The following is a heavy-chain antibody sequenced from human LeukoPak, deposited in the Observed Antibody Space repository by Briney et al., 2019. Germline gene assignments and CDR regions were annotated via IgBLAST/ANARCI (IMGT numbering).Heavy chain of an antibody. V-gene: IGHV3-33*01. CDR3: ARGGSTWCYFDY. CDR2: VWYDGSDT. D-gene: IGHD6-13*01. J-gene: IGHJ4*02. Sequence: QPGRSLRLSCAASGFTFNTYAMHWVRQAPGKGLELVAVVWYDGSDTYYGDSVKGRFTISRDNSKNTLYLQMNSLRGEDTAVYYCARGGSTWCYFDYWGQGTLVTVSS. CDR1: GFTFNTYA.